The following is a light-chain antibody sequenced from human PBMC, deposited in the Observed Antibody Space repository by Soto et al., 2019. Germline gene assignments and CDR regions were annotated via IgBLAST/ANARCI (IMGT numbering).Light chain of an antibody. V-gene: IGLV2-14*01. J-gene: IGLJ2*01. CDR1: SSDAGGYNY. CDR3: SSYTGSSTLV. CDR2: DVS. Sequence: QSALTQPASVSGSPGQSITISCTGTSSDAGGYNYVSWYQQHPGKAPKLMIYDVSNRPSGVSNRFSGSKSGNTASLTISGLQAEDEADYYCSSYTGSSTLVLGGGTKLTVL.